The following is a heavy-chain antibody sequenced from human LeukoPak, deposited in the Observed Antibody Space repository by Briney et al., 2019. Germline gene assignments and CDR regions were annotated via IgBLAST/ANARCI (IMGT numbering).Heavy chain of an antibody. CDR1: GFTFSSYA. J-gene: IGHJ4*02. V-gene: IGHV3-23*01. D-gene: IGHD6-13*01. CDR3: ARDEDLYSTTWYLFDY. Sequence: GGSLRLSCAASGFTFSSYAMSWVRQAPGKGLEWVSGITSSGAGSYYADSVRGRFTISRDNSKNTLYLQLNSLRADDTAVYFCARDEDLYSTTWYLFDYWGQGTLVTVSS. CDR2: ITSSGAGS.